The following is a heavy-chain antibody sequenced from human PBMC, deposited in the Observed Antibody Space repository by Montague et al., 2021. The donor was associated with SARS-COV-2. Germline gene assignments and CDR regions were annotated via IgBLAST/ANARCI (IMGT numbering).Heavy chain of an antibody. CDR3: ARGAYHDLYYYYHGMDV. D-gene: IGHD2-2*01. J-gene: IGHJ6*02. Sequence: CAISEDSVSSKSAAWNWIRQSPSRGLEWLGRTYYRSQWYEDYAVFVKGRITIKPDTSKNQFSLHLESVSPDDTALYYCARGAYHDLYYYYHGMDVWGRGTTVSVSS. V-gene: IGHV6-1*01. CDR1: EDSVSSKSAA. CDR2: TYYRSQWYE.